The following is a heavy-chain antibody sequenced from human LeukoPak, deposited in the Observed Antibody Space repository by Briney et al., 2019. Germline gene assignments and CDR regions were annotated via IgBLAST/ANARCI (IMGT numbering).Heavy chain of an antibody. CDR2: ISTSASST. Sequence: GGSLRLSCAASGFTFSSYAMSWVRQAPGKGLEWVSGISTSASSTYYADSVKGRFTISRDNSKNMLYLQMNSLRAEDTAVYYCAKVSVTLLLDYWGQGTLVTVSS. D-gene: IGHD3-10*01. V-gene: IGHV3-23*01. CDR1: GFTFSSYA. J-gene: IGHJ4*02. CDR3: AKVSVTLLLDY.